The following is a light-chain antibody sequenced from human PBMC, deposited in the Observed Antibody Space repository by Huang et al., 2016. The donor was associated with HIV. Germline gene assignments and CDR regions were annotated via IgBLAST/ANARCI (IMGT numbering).Light chain of an antibody. V-gene: IGKV1-39*01. CDR2: AAS. CDR1: QNITSY. J-gene: IGKJ1*01. Sequence: DIQMTQSPSSLSASVGDRVTIICRASQNITSYLNWYQQKPGKAPKLLIYAASSLQSGVPSRFSGSGSGTDFTLIISSLQPEDFATYSCQQTYSTPRMFGQGTKVEIK. CDR3: QQTYSTPRM.